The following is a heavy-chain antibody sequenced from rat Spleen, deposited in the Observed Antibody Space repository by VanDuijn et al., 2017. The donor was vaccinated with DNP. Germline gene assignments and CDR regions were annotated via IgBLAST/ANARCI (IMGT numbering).Heavy chain of an antibody. J-gene: IGHJ3*01. CDR3: ARHHYGGYSAGWFAY. CDR2: ISYHGNST. D-gene: IGHD1-11*01. V-gene: IGHV5-29*01. CDR1: GFTFSDYY. Sequence: EVQLVESDGGLVQPGRSLKLSCAASGFTFSDYYMAWVRQAPTKGLEWVATISYHGNSTYYRDSVKGRFTIYRDNAKSTLYLQMDSRRSEDTATYYCARHHYGGYSAGWFAYWGQGTLVTVSS.